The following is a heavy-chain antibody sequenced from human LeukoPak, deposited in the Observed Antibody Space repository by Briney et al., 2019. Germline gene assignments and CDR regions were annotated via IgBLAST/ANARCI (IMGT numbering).Heavy chain of an antibody. Sequence: SETLSLTCTVSGGSISSGDYYWSWVRQPPGKGLEWIGYIYYSGSTYYNPSPKSRVTISVDTSKNQFSLKLSSVTAADTAVYYCASITMVRGVNYWGQGTLVTVSS. V-gene: IGHV4-30-4*08. CDR1: GGSISSGDYY. J-gene: IGHJ4*02. D-gene: IGHD3-10*01. CDR3: ASITMVRGVNY. CDR2: IYYSGST.